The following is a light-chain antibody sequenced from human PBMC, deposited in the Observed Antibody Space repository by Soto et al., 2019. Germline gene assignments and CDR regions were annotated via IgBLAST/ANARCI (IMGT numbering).Light chain of an antibody. CDR1: NIASKS. Sequence: SYELTQPPSVSVAPEQTATIACGGHNIASKSVHWYQQKPGQAPVLVVYDDSDRPSGIPGRFSGSNSGNTATLTISRVDAGDEADYYCQVWDSSTEQYVFGTGTKLTVL. CDR2: DDS. J-gene: IGLJ1*01. V-gene: IGLV3-21*02. CDR3: QVWDSSTEQYV.